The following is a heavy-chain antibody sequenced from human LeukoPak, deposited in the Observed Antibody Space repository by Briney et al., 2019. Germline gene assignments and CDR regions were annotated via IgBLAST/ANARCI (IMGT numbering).Heavy chain of an antibody. D-gene: IGHD6-25*01. Sequence: ASVKLSCTASGGTFSSYAISWVRHAPGQGLEWRGGIIPIFGIANYAQKFQGRVTITADKSTSTAYMELSSLRSEDTAVYYCARPQPYSSGNNWFDPWGQGTLVTVSS. CDR1: GGTFSSYA. CDR3: ARPQPYSSGNNWFDP. CDR2: IIPIFGIA. V-gene: IGHV1-69*10. J-gene: IGHJ5*02.